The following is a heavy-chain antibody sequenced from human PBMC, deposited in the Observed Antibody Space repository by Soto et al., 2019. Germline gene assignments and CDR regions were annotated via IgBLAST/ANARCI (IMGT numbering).Heavy chain of an antibody. CDR1: GGSFSDYY. V-gene: IGHV4-34*01. D-gene: IGHD1-26*01. CDR2: IHLSGRV. CDR3: ARTPTRGASAWLDP. Sequence: QVQLQQWGSGLLKPSETLSLTCAIYGGSFSDYYWHWIRQSPGKGLEWIGEIHLSGRVNFTPSLKSRTSVSMDTSRNQFFLTLRSVTAADTAVYFCARTPTRGASAWLDPWGRGHLVTVSS. J-gene: IGHJ5*02.